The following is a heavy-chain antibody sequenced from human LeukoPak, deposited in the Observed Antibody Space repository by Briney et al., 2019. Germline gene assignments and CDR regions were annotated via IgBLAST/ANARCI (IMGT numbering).Heavy chain of an antibody. D-gene: IGHD1-26*01. CDR1: GYTFTSHD. Sequence: GASVKVSCKASGYTFTSHDINWVRQATGQGLEWMGWMNPNSGNTGYAQKFQGRVTMTRNTSISTAYMALSSLISEDTAVYYCARGPTYSGSLDAFDLWGRGTMVTVSS. V-gene: IGHV1-8*01. CDR3: ARGPTYSGSLDAFDL. CDR2: MNPNSGNT. J-gene: IGHJ3*01.